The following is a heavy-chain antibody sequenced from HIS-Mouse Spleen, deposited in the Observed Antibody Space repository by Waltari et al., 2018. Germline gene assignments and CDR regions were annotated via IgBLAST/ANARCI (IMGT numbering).Heavy chain of an antibody. CDR3: ASPNSHSSWYYFDY. J-gene: IGHJ4*02. V-gene: IGHV4-34*01. CDR1: GGSFSGYY. Sequence: QVQLQQWGAGLLKPSETLSLTCAVYGGSFSGYYWSWIRQPPGKGLEWIGEINHSGSTNHNPSLKSRVTISVDTSKNQFSLKLSSVTAADTAVYYCASPNSHSSWYYFDYWGQGTLVTVSS. CDR2: INHSGST. D-gene: IGHD6-13*01.